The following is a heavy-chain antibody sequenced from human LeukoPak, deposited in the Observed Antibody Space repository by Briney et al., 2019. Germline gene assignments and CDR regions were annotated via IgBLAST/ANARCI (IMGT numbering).Heavy chain of an antibody. CDR3: AKAFRWTYSGYESFDY. CDR1: GLTFSSYA. D-gene: IGHD5-12*01. J-gene: IGHJ4*02. CDR2: ISGSGGST. Sequence: GGSLRLSCAASGLTFSSYAMSWVRQAPGKGLEWVSAISGSGGSTYYADSVKGRFTISRDNSKNTLYLQMNSLRAEDTAVYYCAKAFRWTYSGYESFDYWGQGTLVTVSS. V-gene: IGHV3-23*01.